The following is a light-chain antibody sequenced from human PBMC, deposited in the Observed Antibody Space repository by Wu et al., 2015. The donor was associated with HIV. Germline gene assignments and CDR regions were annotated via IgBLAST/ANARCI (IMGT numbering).Light chain of an antibody. Sequence: ERVMTQSPATLSMSPGERATLSCRASQSVSSNLAWYQQKPGQAPRLLMYGASTRATGIPARFSGSGSGTEFTLTISSMQSEDLAVYYCQQYNNWPRTFGQGTRVE. V-gene: IGKV3-15*01. CDR3: QQYNNWPRT. J-gene: IGKJ1*01. CDR1: QSVSSN. CDR2: GAS.